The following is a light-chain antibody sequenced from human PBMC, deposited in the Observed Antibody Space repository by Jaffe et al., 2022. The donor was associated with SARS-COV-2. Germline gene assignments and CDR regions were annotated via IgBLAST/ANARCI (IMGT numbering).Light chain of an antibody. V-gene: IGKV3-20*01. CDR2: GAT. CDR3: QQYGTSPWT. J-gene: IGKJ1*01. Sequence: EIVLTQSPGTLSLSPGERATLSCRASQSVSSSYLAWYQQKAGQAPRLLIYGATSRATGIPDRFGGSGSGTDFTLTISRLEPEDFAVYWCQQYGTSPWTFGQGTKVEIK. CDR1: QSVSSSY.